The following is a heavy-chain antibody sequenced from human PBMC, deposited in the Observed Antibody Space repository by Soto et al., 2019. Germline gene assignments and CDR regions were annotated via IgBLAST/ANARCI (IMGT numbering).Heavy chain of an antibody. V-gene: IGHV1-3*01. D-gene: IGHD3-16*01. CDR1: GYTFTSYA. J-gene: IGHJ4*02. CDR2: INAGNVNT. CDR3: AREYVFYFDY. Sequence: GASVKVSCKASGYTFTSYAMHWVRQAPGHRLEWMGWINAGNVNTKYSQKFQGRVTITRDTSASTAYMELSSLRSEDTAVYYCAREYVFYFDYWGQGTLVTVSS.